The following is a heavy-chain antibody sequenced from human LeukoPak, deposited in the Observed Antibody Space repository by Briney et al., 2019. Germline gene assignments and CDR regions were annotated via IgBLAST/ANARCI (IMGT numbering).Heavy chain of an antibody. CDR3: ARAGVAAGSEGWFDP. CDR2: IYTSGNI. V-gene: IGHV4-61*02. D-gene: IGHD6-13*01. CDR1: GGSMTSGSYY. J-gene: IGHJ5*02. Sequence: SETLSLTCTVSGGSMTSGSYYWNWIRQSAGKGLEWIGRIYTSGNINYNPSLKSRVTISQDTSKNQFSLKLSSVTATDTAVYYCARAGVAAGSEGWFDPWGQGTLVTVSS.